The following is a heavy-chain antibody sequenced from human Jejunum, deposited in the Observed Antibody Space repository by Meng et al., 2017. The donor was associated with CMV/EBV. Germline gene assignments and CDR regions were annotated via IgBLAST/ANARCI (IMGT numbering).Heavy chain of an antibody. V-gene: IGHV1-18*01. J-gene: IGHJ1*01. CDR3: ARVITTLGVPMHLDS. CDR1: GYIFTSYG. CDR2: ISTFKGDT. D-gene: IGHD3-3*01. Sequence: GYIFTSYGISWVRQAPGQGLEWMGWISTFKGDTDYAQNFQGRVTLTTDTSTNTAYMEMRSLRSDDTAVYYCARVITTLGVPMHLDSWGQGTLVTVSS.